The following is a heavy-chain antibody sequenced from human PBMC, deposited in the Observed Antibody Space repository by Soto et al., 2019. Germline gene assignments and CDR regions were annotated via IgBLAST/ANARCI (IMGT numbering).Heavy chain of an antibody. J-gene: IGHJ6*02. CDR2: IWYDGSNK. CDR1: GFTFSSYG. V-gene: IGHV3-33*01. Sequence: PGGSLRLSCAASGFTFSSYGMHWVRQAPGKGLEWVAVIWYDGSNKYYADSVKGRFTISRDNSKNTLYLQMNSLRAEDTAVYYCARDQKLEEPRNYYYYDGMDVWGQGTTVTVSS. CDR3: ARDQKLEEPRNYYYYDGMDV. D-gene: IGHD6-6*01.